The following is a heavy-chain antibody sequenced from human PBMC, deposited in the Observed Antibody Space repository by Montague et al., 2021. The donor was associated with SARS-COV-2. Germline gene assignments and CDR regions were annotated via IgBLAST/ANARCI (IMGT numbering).Heavy chain of an antibody. CDR3: ARGQLWFDY. CDR2: IYYSGST. CDR1: GDSISSYY. J-gene: IGHJ4*02. V-gene: IGHV4-59*08. D-gene: IGHD5-18*01. Sequence: SETLSLTCTVSGDSISSYYWSWIRQSPGKGLEWTGYIYYSGSTNYNPSLKSRVTISVDTSKNQFSLKPRSVTAADTAVYYCARGQLWFDYWGQGTLVTVSS.